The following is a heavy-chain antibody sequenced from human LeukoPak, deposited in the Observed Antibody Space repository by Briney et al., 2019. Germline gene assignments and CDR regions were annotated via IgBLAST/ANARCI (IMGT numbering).Heavy chain of an antibody. CDR3: ARVYSTIFGVVRNWFDP. CDR1: GFTFSSYS. J-gene: IGHJ5*02. D-gene: IGHD3-3*01. Sequence: PGGSLRLSCAASGFTFSSYSMNWVRQAPGKGLKWVSSISSSSSYIYYADSVKGRFTISRDNAKNSLYLQMNSLRAEDTAVYYCARVYSTIFGVVRNWFDPWGQGTLVTVSS. V-gene: IGHV3-21*01. CDR2: ISSSSSYI.